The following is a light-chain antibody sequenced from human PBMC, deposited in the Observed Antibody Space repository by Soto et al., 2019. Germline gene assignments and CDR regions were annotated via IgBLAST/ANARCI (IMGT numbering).Light chain of an antibody. CDR2: GAS. Sequence: EIVLTQSPGTLSLSPGERATLSCRASQSVSSDYLAWYQQKPGQAPRLLLYGASNRATGIPDRFSGSGSGTDFTLTISRLEPEDFEVYSCHQYGSSPYTFGQGTKLEI. J-gene: IGKJ2*01. CDR1: QSVSSDY. CDR3: HQYGSSPYT. V-gene: IGKV3-20*01.